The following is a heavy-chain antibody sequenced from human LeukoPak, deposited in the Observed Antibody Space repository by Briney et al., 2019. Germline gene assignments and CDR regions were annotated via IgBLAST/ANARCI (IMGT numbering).Heavy chain of an antibody. CDR2: IDHSGST. Sequence: PSETLSLTCTVSGGSFSSYYWTWIRQPPGKGLEWIGYIDHSGSTNYNPSLKSRVSISSDTSKNQFSLELCSVTAADTAVYYCARLKATVSIHAYFDSWGQGTLVTVSS. CDR1: GGSFSSYY. D-gene: IGHD4-17*01. CDR3: ARLKATVSIHAYFDS. J-gene: IGHJ4*02. V-gene: IGHV4-59*01.